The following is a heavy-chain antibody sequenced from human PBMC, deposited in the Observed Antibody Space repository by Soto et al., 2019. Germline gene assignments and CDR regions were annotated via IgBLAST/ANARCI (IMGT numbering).Heavy chain of an antibody. V-gene: IGHV4-39*01. CDR3: ATSNWFDPHGATVTTAGADAFDI. J-gene: IGHJ3*02. D-gene: IGHD6-13*01. CDR1: GGSISSGGYY. CDR2: INYSGST. Sequence: PSETLSLTCTVSGGSISSGGYYWSWIRQHPGKGLEWIGAINYSGSTYYNPSLKSRVTISVDTSKNQFSLKLSSVTAADTAVYYCATSNWFDPHGATVTTAGADAFDIWGRGTMVT.